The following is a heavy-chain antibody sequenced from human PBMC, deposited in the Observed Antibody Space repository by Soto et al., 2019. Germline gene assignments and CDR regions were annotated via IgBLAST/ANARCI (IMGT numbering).Heavy chain of an antibody. J-gene: IGHJ4*02. D-gene: IGHD3-16*01. CDR1: GDSIISIYH. V-gene: IGHV4-39*01. Sequence: KASETLSLTCAVSGDSIISIYHWAWIRQPPGKGLEWIGSMYYSGATYHNPSLQSRVTISVDTSKNQFSLHLSSVTAADTAVYYCARHAAYDSVWGKSDGSDYWGQGTLVTVSS. CDR2: MYYSGAT. CDR3: ARHAAYDSVWGKSDGSDY.